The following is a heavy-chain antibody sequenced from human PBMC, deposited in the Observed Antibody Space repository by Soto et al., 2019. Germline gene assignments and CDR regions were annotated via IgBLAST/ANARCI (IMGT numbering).Heavy chain of an antibody. D-gene: IGHD2-15*01. CDR2: INSDGSST. CDR3: ASTVVTGY. V-gene: IGHV3-74*01. J-gene: IGHJ4*02. Sequence: EVQLVESGGGLVQPGGSLRLSCAASGYTFSSDWMHWVRHAPGKGLVWVSRINSDGSSTSYADSVKGRFTISRDNAKNTLYLQINRLRAEDTAVYYCASTVVTGYCGQGTPVTVSS. CDR1: GYTFSSDW.